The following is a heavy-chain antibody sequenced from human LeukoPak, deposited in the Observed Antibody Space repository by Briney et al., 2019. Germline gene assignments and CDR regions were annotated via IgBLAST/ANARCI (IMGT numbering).Heavy chain of an antibody. CDR1: GDSVSSNSAA. V-gene: IGHV6-1*01. CDR3: ASSYDDDAFDI. J-gene: IGHJ3*02. Sequence: SQTLSLTCAISGDSVSSNSAAWHWIRQSPSRGLESLGRTYYRSKWYNDYVVSVKSRITINPDTSKNQFSLQLNSVTPEDTAVYYCASSYDDDAFDIWGQGTMVTVSS. CDR2: TYYRSKWYN. D-gene: IGHD3-16*01.